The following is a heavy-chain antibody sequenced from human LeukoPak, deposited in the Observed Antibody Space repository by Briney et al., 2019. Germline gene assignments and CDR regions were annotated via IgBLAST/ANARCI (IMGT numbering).Heavy chain of an antibody. CDR2: MNPNSGNT. CDR3: ARGAPYDSSGYYSGGDY. Sequence: ASVKVSCKASGYTFTSYDINWVRQATGQGLEWMGWMNPNSGNTGYAQKFQGRVTMTRNTSISTAYMELSSLRSEDTAVYYCARGAPYDSSGYYSGGDYWGQGTLVTVSS. CDR1: GYTFTSYD. D-gene: IGHD3-22*01. V-gene: IGHV1-8*01. J-gene: IGHJ4*02.